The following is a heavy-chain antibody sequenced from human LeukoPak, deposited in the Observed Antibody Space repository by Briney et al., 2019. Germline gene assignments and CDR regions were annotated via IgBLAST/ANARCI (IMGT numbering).Heavy chain of an antibody. CDR3: AKDTRELWGKIDY. CDR2: IRYDGSNK. Sequence: PGGSLRLSCAASGFTFSSYGMHWVRQAPGKGLEWVAFIRYDGSNKYYADSVKGRFTISRDNSKNTLYLQMNSLRAEDTAVYYCAKDTRELWGKIDYWGQGTLVTVSS. V-gene: IGHV3-30*02. CDR1: GFTFSSYG. D-gene: IGHD1-26*01. J-gene: IGHJ4*02.